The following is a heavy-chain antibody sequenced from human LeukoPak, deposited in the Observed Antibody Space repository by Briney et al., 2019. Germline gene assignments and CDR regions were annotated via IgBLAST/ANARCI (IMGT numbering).Heavy chain of an antibody. CDR1: GGSISSYY. J-gene: IGHJ4*02. Sequence: SETLSLTCTVSGGSISSYYWSWIRQPPGKGLEWIGYIYYSGSTNYNPSLKSRVTISVDTSKNQFSLKLSSVTAADAAVYYCARGSLSVAHDYWGQGTLVTVSS. V-gene: IGHV4-59*01. CDR2: IYYSGST. D-gene: IGHD3-3*01. CDR3: ARGSLSVAHDY.